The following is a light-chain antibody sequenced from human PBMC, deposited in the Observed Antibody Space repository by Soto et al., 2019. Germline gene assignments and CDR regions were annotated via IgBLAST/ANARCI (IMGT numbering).Light chain of an antibody. CDR3: QQYGSSMIT. J-gene: IGKJ5*01. CDR1: QSVRSSY. Sequence: EIVLTQSPGTLSLSPGERATLSGRASQSVRSSYLAWYQQKHGQAPRLXIYGASTRATDIPARISGSGAGTEFTLSISSLEPEDVAVDYCQQYGSSMITFGQGTRLEIK. V-gene: IGKV3-20*01. CDR2: GAS.